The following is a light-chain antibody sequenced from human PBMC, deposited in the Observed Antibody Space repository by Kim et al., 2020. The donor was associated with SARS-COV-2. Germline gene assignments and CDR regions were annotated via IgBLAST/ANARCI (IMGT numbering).Light chain of an antibody. V-gene: IGKV1-9*01. J-gene: IGKJ3*01. CDR2: YAS. CDR3: QQLNSYPLT. Sequence: DIQLTQSPSFLSAAVGDRVTITCRASQGISSYLVWYQQKPGKAPKLLIYYASTLQSGVPSRFSGSGSGTEFTLTINSLQPEDFATYYCQQLNSYPLTFGPGTKVDIK. CDR1: QGISSY.